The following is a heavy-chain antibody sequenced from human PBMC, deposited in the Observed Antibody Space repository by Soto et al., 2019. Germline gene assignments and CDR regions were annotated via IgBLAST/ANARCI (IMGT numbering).Heavy chain of an antibody. CDR1: GFTFSSYA. Sequence: EVQLLESGGGLVQPGGSPRLSCAASGFTFSSYAMSWVRQAPAKGLEWVSAISGSGDSTYYADSVKGRFTISRDNSKNTLYLQMNSLRAEDTAVYYCAKADRTGRGWYSYGMDVWGQGTTVTVSS. J-gene: IGHJ6*02. D-gene: IGHD6-19*01. CDR3: AKADRTGRGWYSYGMDV. V-gene: IGHV3-23*01. CDR2: ISGSGDST.